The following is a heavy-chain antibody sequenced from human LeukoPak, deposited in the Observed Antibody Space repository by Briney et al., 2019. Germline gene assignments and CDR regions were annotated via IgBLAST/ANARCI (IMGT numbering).Heavy chain of an antibody. CDR1: GFTFSSYG. V-gene: IGHV3-30*02. CDR2: IRYDGSNK. Sequence: GGSLRLSCAASGFTFSSYGMHWVRQAPGKGLEWVAFIRYDGSNKYYADSVRGRFTISRDNSRNTLYLQMDSLRSEDTAVYYCARDFFPVVDSTWYEIGYWGQGTLVTVSS. D-gene: IGHD2-21*01. CDR3: ARDFFPVVDSTWYEIGY. J-gene: IGHJ4*02.